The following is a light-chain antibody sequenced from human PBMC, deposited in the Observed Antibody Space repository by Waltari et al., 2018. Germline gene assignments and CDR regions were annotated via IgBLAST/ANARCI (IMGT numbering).Light chain of an antibody. CDR3: SSNAGRGIV. J-gene: IGLJ2*01. V-gene: IGLV2-23*01. CDR2: EGN. CDR1: PTDAGSYDL. Sequence: QSALTQPASVSGSPGQSITAPCTGAPTDAGSYDLLCWYQQHPGKAPKLIIYEGNKRPSGVSNRFSGFKSGNTASLTISGLQAEDEAKYYCSSNAGRGIVFGGGTKLTVL.